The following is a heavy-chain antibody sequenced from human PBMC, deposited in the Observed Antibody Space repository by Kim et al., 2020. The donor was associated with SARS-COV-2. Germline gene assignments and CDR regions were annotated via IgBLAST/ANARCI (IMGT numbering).Heavy chain of an antibody. V-gene: IGHV3-30*04. CDR3: ASGYSYGSEHYYGMDV. D-gene: IGHD5-18*01. J-gene: IGHJ6*02. Sequence: GGSLRLSCAASGFTFSSYAMHWVRQAPGKGLEWVAVISYDGSNKYYADSVKGRFTISRDNSKNTLYLQMNSLRAEDTAVYYCASGYSYGSEHYYGMDVWGQGTTVTVSS. CDR1: GFTFSSYA. CDR2: ISYDGSNK.